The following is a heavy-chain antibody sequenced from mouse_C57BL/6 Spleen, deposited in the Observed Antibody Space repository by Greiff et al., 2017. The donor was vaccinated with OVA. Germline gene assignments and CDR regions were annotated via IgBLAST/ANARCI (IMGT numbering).Heavy chain of an antibody. Sequence: QVQLQQSGAELVRPGASVTLSCKASGYTFTDYEMHWVKQTPVHGLEWIGAIDPETGGTAYNQKFKGKAILTADKSSSTAYMELRSLTSEDSAVYYCTRGVNWAGFDYWGRGTTLTVSS. CDR3: TRGVNWAGFDY. J-gene: IGHJ2*01. CDR2: IDPETGGT. V-gene: IGHV1-15*01. CDR1: GYTFTDYE. D-gene: IGHD4-1*01.